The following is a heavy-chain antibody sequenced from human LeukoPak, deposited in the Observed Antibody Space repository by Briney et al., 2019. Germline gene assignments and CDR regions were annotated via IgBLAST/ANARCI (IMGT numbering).Heavy chain of an antibody. V-gene: IGHV1-69*05. Sequence: SVKVSCKASGGTFSSYAISWVRQAPGQGLEWMGRIIPIFGTASYAQKFQGRVTITTDESTSTAYIELSSLRSEDTAVYYCAAVVIAVAGYFDYWGQGTLVTVSS. CDR3: AAVVIAVAGYFDY. CDR1: GGTFSSYA. D-gene: IGHD6-19*01. J-gene: IGHJ4*02. CDR2: IIPIFGTA.